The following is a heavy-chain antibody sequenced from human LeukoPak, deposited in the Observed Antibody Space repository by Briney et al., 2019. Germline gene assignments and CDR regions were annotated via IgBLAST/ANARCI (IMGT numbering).Heavy chain of an antibody. CDR2: IYTSGST. J-gene: IGHJ3*02. CDR1: GGSTSSGSYY. V-gene: IGHV4-61*02. CDR3: ARSSRSTETAFDI. D-gene: IGHD5/OR15-5a*01. Sequence: SETLSLTCTVSGGSTSSGSYYWSWIRQPAGKGLEWIGRIYTSGSTNYNPSLKSRVTISVDTSKNQFSLKLSSVTAADTAVYYCARSSRSTETAFDIWGQGTMVTVSS.